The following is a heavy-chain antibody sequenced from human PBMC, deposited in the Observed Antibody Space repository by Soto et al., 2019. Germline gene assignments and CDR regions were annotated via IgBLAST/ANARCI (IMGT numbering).Heavy chain of an antibody. CDR3: ARDSSIIYDY. CDR1: GFTFSSYA. J-gene: IGHJ4*02. D-gene: IGHD6-13*01. Sequence: QVQLVESGGGVVQPGRSLRLSCAASGFTFSSYAMHWVRQAPGKGLGWVAVISYDGSNKYYADSVKGRFTISRDNSKNTLYLQMNSLRAEDTAVYYCARDSSIIYDYWGQGTLVTVSS. V-gene: IGHV3-30-3*01. CDR2: ISYDGSNK.